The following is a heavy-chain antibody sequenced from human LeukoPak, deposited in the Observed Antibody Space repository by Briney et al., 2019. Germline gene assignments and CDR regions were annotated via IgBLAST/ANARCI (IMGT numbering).Heavy chain of an antibody. V-gene: IGHV4-38-2*02. CDR2: IYHSEST. CDR1: AYSISSGYY. Sequence: SETLSLTCIVSAYSISSGYYWGWIRQPPGKGLEWIGSIYHSESTYYNPSLKMPFTISIDTSKNQSSLKLSSVTAADTAIYFCARGKSRGSHIDYWGQGTLVTVSS. D-gene: IGHD1-26*01. CDR3: ARGKSRGSHIDY. J-gene: IGHJ4*02.